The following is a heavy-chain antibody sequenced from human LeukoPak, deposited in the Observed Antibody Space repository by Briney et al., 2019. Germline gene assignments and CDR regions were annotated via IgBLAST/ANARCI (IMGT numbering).Heavy chain of an antibody. Sequence: ASVKVSSKASGYTFTSYGIRWVRQAPGQGLEWMGWLSSYNGNTNYAQKLQGRVTMTTDTSTSTAYMELRSLRSDDTAVYYCAREIYDYVWGSYRSDYWGQGTLVTVSS. V-gene: IGHV1-18*01. CDR3: AREIYDYVWGSYRSDY. CDR2: LSSYNGNT. CDR1: GYTFTSYG. J-gene: IGHJ4*02. D-gene: IGHD3-16*02.